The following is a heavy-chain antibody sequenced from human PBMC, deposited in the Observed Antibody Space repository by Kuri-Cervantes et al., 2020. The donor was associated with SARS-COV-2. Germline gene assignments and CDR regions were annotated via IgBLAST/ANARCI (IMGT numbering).Heavy chain of an antibody. J-gene: IGHJ4*02. Sequence: GESLKISCAASGFTFSSYSMNWVRQAPGKGLEWVSSISSSSSYIYYADSVKGRFTISRDNAKNSLYLQMNSLRAEDTAVYYCARAVVDTEFDYWGQGTLVTVSS. CDR1: GFTFSSYS. D-gene: IGHD6-19*01. CDR3: ARAVVDTEFDY. V-gene: IGHV3-21*01. CDR2: ISSSSSYI.